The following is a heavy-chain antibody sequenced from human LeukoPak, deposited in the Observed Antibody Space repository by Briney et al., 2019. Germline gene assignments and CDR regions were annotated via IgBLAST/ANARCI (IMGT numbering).Heavy chain of an antibody. CDR2: LNPNGCGR. V-gene: IGHV1-2*02. CDR1: GYTFTGYY. J-gene: IGHJ3*02. Sequence: ASVTVSCMPSGYTFTGYYMQWVGQAPGQGLEWMGWLNPNGCGRNYAQKFQGRVTMTRDTSISTAYMELSRLRSDDTAVYYCAIWKLLWFGETDAFDIWGQGTMVTVSS. D-gene: IGHD3-10*01. CDR3: AIWKLLWFGETDAFDI.